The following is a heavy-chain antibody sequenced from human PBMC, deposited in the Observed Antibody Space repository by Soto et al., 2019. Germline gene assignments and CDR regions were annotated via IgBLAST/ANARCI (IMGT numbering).Heavy chain of an antibody. Sequence: QVQLVQSGADVKKPGSSVKVSCRASGGSFSTYAFSWVRQAPGQGLEWMGGIIPLFGARNYAQKFQGRVTITADRSTSTVYMELSSLRSEDTAVYYCARGDDGYSYGSPPGIYWGQGTLVTVSS. D-gene: IGHD5-18*01. CDR1: GGSFSTYA. J-gene: IGHJ4*02. CDR2: IIPLFGAR. CDR3: ARGDDGYSYGSPPGIY. V-gene: IGHV1-69*06.